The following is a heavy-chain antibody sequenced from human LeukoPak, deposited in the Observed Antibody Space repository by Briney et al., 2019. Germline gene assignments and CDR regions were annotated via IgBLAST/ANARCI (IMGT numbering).Heavy chain of an antibody. D-gene: IGHD6-6*01. V-gene: IGHV3-30*02. J-gene: IGHJ4*02. CDR3: AKDVRIAARGLFY. CDR1: GFTFSSYG. CDR2: IRYDGSNK. Sequence: GGSLRLSCAASGFTFSSYGMHWVRQAPGKGLEWVAFIRYDGSNKYYADSVKGRFTISRDNSKNTLYLQMNSLRAEDTAVYYCAKDVRIAARGLFYWGQGTLVTVSS.